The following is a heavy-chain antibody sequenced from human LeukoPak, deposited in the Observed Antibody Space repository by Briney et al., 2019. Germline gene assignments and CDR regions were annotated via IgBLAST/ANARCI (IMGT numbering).Heavy chain of an antibody. V-gene: IGHV3-7*01. D-gene: IGHD6-13*01. J-gene: IGHJ5*02. CDR1: GFTFSSYW. Sequence: GGSLRLSCAASGFTFSSYWMSWVRQAPGKGLEWVANIKQDGSEKYYVDSVKGRFTISRDNAKNSLYLQMNSPRAEDTAVYYCARVIAAAGGVTGWFDPWGQGTLVTVSS. CDR2: IKQDGSEK. CDR3: ARVIAAAGGVTGWFDP.